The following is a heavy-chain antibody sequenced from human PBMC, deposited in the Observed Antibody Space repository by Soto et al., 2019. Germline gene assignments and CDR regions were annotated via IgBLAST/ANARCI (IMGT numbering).Heavy chain of an antibody. D-gene: IGHD5-12*01. J-gene: IGHJ4*02. Sequence: GGSLRLSCAASGFTFSSYSMSWVRQAPGKGLVWVSYITYSSSSMYYADSVKGRFTISRDNAKNSLYLQMSSLRVEDTAAYYCARGSDSGYVYWGQGTLVTVSS. V-gene: IGHV3-48*01. CDR3: ARGSDSGYVY. CDR2: ITYSSSSM. CDR1: GFTFSSYS.